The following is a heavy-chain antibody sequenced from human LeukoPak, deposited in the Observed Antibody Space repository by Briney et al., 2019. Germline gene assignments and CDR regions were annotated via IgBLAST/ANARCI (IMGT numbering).Heavy chain of an antibody. CDR2: ISSSSSYI. CDR1: GFTFSSYS. D-gene: IGHD2-2*01. J-gene: IGHJ6*03. Sequence: PGGSLRLSCAASGFTFSSYSMNWVRQAPGKGLEWVSSISSSSSYIYYADSVKGRFTISRDNAKNSLYLQMNSLRAEATAVYYCARARGPPVVPGAMYVSGGGYYYYYMDVWGKGTTVTVS. V-gene: IGHV3-21*01. CDR3: ARARGPPVVPGAMYVSGGGYYYYYMDV.